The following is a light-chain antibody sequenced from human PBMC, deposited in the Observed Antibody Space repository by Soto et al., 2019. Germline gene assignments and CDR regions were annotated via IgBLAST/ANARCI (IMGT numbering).Light chain of an antibody. CDR2: DTS. CDR3: QQYGSSPPWT. V-gene: IGKV3-20*01. Sequence: EIVLTQSPGTLSLSPGERATLSCRASQSVTSNYLAWYQQKPGQAPGLLIYDTSTRASGVPDRFSGSGSGTDFSLTISRLEPEDFAVYYCQQYGSSPPWTFGQGT. CDR1: QSVTSNY. J-gene: IGKJ1*01.